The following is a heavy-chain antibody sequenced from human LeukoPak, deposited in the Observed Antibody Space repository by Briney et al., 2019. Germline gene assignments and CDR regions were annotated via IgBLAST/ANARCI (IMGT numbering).Heavy chain of an antibody. J-gene: IGHJ6*02. CDR1: GFTFSSYS. D-gene: IGHD3-22*01. CDR3: ARGHLPYYYDSSGYRPYYYYYGMDV. V-gene: IGHV3-21*01. CDR2: ISSSSSYI. Sequence: GGSLRLSCAASGFTFSSYSMNWVRQAPGKGQEWVSSISSSSSYIYYADSVKGRFTISRDNAKNSLYLQMNSLRAGDTAVYYCARGHLPYYYDSSGYRPYYYYYGMDVWGQGTTVTVSS.